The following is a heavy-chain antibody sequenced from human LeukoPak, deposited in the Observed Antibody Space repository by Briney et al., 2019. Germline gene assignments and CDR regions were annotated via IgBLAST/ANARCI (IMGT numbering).Heavy chain of an antibody. CDR3: ARAKRNGFDI. J-gene: IGHJ3*02. V-gene: IGHV3-48*01. CDR1: GFTFSTYW. Sequence: GGSLRLSCAASGFTFSTYWMNWVRQAPGKGLEWISYISRSSSPIYYADSVKGRFTISRDNAKNSLYLQMNSLRAEDTAVYYCARAKRNGFDIWGQGTMVTVSS. CDR2: ISRSSSPI.